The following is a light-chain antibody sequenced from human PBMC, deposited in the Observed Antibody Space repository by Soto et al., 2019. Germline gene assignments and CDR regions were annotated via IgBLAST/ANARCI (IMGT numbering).Light chain of an antibody. CDR2: VAS. V-gene: IGKV3-15*01. CDR1: QSVSSN. Sequence: EIVMTQSPATLSVSPGERATLSCRASQSVSSNLAWYQQKPGQTPKLLIYVASTRATGIPARFSGSGSGTEFTLTISSLQSEDVAVYYCQQYNVWPLTFGGRTKVEFK. CDR3: QQYNVWPLT. J-gene: IGKJ4*01.